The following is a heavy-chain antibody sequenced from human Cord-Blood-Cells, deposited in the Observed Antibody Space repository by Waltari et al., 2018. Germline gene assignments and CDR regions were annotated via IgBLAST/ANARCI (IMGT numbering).Heavy chain of an antibody. Sequence: VQLQQWGAGLLKPSETLSLTCAVYGGSFSGYYWSWIRQPPGKGLEWIGEIKHSGSTNYNPSLKSRVTRSVDTSKNQFSLKLSSVTAADTAVYYCARGGVYGSGSYYNLYWGQGTLVTVSS. V-gene: IGHV4-34*01. CDR2: IKHSGST. CDR3: ARGGVYGSGSYYNLY. D-gene: IGHD3-10*01. CDR1: GGSFSGYY. J-gene: IGHJ4*02.